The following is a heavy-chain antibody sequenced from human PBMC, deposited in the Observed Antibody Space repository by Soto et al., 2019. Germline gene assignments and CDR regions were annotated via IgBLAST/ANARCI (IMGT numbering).Heavy chain of an antibody. V-gene: IGHV4-39*01. D-gene: IGHD2-15*01. Sequence: QLQLQESGPGLLKPSETLSLTCTVSGGSITSSTFSWGWIRQPPGKGLEWIGSIYYSGRTYCNPSLKSRVTISVDTSKNQLSLKLKSVTAADTAVYYCAGPGDCSGGTCHENWFDPWGQGSLVTVSS. CDR3: AGPGDCSGGTCHENWFDP. J-gene: IGHJ5*02. CDR2: IYYSGRT. CDR1: GGSITSSTFS.